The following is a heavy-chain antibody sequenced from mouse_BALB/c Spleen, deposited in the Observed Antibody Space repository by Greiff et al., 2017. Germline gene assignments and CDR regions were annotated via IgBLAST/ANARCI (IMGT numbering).Heavy chain of an antibody. CDR1: GFTFSSYA. Sequence: EVQLVESGGGLVKPGGSLKLSCAASGFTFSSYAMSWVCQTPEKRLEWVATISSGGSYTYYPDSVKGRFTISRDNAKNTLYLQMSSLRSEDTAMYYCARHSYDGYYWFAYWGQGTLVTVSA. CDR3: ARHSYDGYYWFAY. V-gene: IGHV5-9-3*01. CDR2: ISSGGSYT. J-gene: IGHJ3*01. D-gene: IGHD2-3*01.